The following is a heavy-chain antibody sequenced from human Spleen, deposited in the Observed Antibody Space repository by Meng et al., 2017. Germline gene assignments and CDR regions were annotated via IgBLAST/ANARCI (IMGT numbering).Heavy chain of an antibody. CDR1: GGSFSGYY. CDR3: ARGIRGDEQYFQH. V-gene: IGHV4-34*01. Sequence: QVQLKQWGAGLLKPSEPLSLTCAVYGGSFSGYYWSWIRQPPGKGLEWIWEINHSGSTNYNPSLKSRVTISVDTSKNQFSLKLSSVTAADTAVYYCARGIRGDEQYFQHWGQGTLVTVSS. D-gene: IGHD3-10*01. J-gene: IGHJ1*01. CDR2: INHSGST.